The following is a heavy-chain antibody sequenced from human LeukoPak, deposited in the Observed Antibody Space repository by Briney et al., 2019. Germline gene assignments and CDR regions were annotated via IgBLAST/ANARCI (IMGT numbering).Heavy chain of an antibody. CDR3: GKDPNGNFIGAFDF. CDR2: ISSSSSTI. D-gene: IGHD4-23*01. V-gene: IGHV3-48*04. Sequence: GGSLRLSCAASGFTFSSYSMNWVRQAPGKGLEWVSYISSSSSTIYYADSVKGRFTISRDNAKNSLYLQMNSLRVEDTAVYYCGKDPNGNFIGAFDFWGQGTMVTVSS. J-gene: IGHJ3*01. CDR1: GFTFSSYS.